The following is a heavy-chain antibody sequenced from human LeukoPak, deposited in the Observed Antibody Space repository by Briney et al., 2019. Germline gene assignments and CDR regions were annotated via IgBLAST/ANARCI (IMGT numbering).Heavy chain of an antibody. CDR3: ASGFYDIYYYYMDV. CDR2: MNPNSGNT. V-gene: IGHV1-8*01. Sequence: ASLKVSCKASGYTFTSYDINWVRQATGQGLGWMGWMNPNSGNTGYAQKFQGRVTMTRNTSISTAYMELSSLRSEDTAVYYCASGFYDIYYYYMDVWGKGTTVTVSS. J-gene: IGHJ6*03. D-gene: IGHD3-9*01. CDR1: GYTFTSYD.